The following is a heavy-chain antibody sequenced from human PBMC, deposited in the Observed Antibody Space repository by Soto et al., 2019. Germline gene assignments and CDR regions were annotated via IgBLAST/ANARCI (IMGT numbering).Heavy chain of an antibody. Sequence: PSETLSLTCTVSGGSISSGGYYWSWIRQHPGKGLEWIGYIYYSGSTYYNPSLKSRVTISVDTSKNQFSLKLSSVTAADTAVYYCARDWVVRGVITSPRYYGMDVWGQGTTVT. CDR1: GGSISSGGYY. CDR2: IYYSGST. D-gene: IGHD3-10*01. CDR3: ARDWVVRGVITSPRYYGMDV. J-gene: IGHJ6*02. V-gene: IGHV4-31*03.